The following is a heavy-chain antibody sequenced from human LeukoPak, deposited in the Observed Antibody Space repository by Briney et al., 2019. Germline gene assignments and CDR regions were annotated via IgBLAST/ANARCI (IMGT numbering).Heavy chain of an antibody. D-gene: IGHD3-22*01. Sequence: PSQTLSLTCAVSGGSISSGGYSWSWIRQPPGKGLEWIRYIYHSGSTYYNPSLKSRVTISVDRSKNQFSLKLSSVTAADTAVYYCARGVTYYYDSSGEGSLDYWGQGTLVTVS. V-gene: IGHV4-30-2*01. CDR1: GGSISSGGYS. CDR3: ARGVTYYYDSSGEGSLDY. J-gene: IGHJ4*02. CDR2: IYHSGST.